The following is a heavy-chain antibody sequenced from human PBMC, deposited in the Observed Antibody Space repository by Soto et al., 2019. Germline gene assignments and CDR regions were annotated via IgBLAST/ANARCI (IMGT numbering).Heavy chain of an antibody. CDR3: AGGSEDSYPGSRIFDF. V-gene: IGHV3-23*01. D-gene: IGHD3-10*01. CDR2: ITDNGGDS. CDR1: GFTFGSRA. Sequence: EVQLLVSGGDLVQPGGSLRLSCVASGFTFGSRAMSWVRQAPGEGLEWVSTITDNGGDSKSADSVRGRFAISRDNSKNILYLRMNSLRAEDSAIYYCAGGSEDSYPGSRIFDFWGRGTLVSVGS. J-gene: IGHJ4*02.